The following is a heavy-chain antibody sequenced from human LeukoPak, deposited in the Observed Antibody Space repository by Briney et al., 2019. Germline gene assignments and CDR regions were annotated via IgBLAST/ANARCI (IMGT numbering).Heavy chain of an antibody. V-gene: IGHV4-34*01. CDR2: INHSGST. CDR3: ARARRFGVPFDY. D-gene: IGHD3-10*01. Sequence: SETLSPTCAVYGGPFSGYYWSWIRQPPGKGLEWIGEINHSGSTNYNPSLRSRVTISVDTSKNQFSLKLSSVTAADTAVYYCARARRFGVPFDYWGQGTLVTVSS. CDR1: GGPFSGYY. J-gene: IGHJ4*02.